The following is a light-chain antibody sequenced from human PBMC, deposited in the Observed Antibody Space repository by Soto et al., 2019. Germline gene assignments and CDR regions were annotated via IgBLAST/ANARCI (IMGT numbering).Light chain of an antibody. CDR1: SNDVGGYNF. CDR3: SSYAGSYTLV. J-gene: IGLJ2*01. V-gene: IGLV2-11*01. Sequence: HSALTQPRSVSGSPGQSVTISCTGTSNDVGGYNFVSWYQQHPGKVPKLFIYDVSRRPSGVPDRFSGSKSGNTASLTISGLQAEDEADYYCSSYAGSYTLVFGGGTKLTVL. CDR2: DVS.